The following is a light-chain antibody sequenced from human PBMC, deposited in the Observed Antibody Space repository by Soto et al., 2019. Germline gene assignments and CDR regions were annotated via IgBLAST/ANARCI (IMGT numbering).Light chain of an antibody. Sequence: VLAQSPATLSLSQGERATLSGRASQDVGTYVAWYQVRRGQAPRLLISGASKRATGMPARINGGGSGAEFTLTINSLESEDFGVYFCQQGGNWPVTFGQGTRVEIK. CDR2: GAS. J-gene: IGKJ5*01. CDR1: QDVGTY. V-gene: IGKV3D-11*01. CDR3: QQGGNWPVT.